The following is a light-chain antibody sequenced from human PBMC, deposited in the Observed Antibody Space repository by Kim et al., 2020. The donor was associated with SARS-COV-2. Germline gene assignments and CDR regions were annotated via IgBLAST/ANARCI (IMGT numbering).Light chain of an antibody. CDR2: EDN. V-gene: IGLV6-57*01. CDR1: TGTVASFY. Sequence: VTGPCARSTGTVASFYVQWYQQRPHSPPTSAIYEDNQKPSGVSDRFSGFFDSSSDTASLTISGVKTEDEADYYCQPSYSSSHWVFGGGTQLTVL. CDR3: QPSYSSSHWV. J-gene: IGLJ3*02.